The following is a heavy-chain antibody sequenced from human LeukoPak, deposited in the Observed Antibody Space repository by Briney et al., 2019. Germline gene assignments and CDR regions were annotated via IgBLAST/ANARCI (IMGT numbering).Heavy chain of an antibody. J-gene: IGHJ4*02. Sequence: GGSLRLSCAASGFTFSSSAMSWVRQASGRGLEWVSLISASGGNSYYADSVKGRFTVSRDSSKNTLHLQMNSLRAEDTAVYYCARDIELSCWGQGTLVTVSS. V-gene: IGHV3-23*01. CDR2: ISASGGNS. CDR1: GFTFSSSA. D-gene: IGHD1-26*01. CDR3: ARDIELSC.